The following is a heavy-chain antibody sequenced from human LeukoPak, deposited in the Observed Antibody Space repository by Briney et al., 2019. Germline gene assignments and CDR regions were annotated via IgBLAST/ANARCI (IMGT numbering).Heavy chain of an antibody. CDR2: ISAYNGNT. V-gene: IGHV1-18*01. CDR1: GYTFTSYG. Sequence: ASVKVSCKASGYTFTSYGISWVRQAPGQGLEWMGWISAYNGNTNYAQKLQGRVTMTTDTSTSTGYMELRSLRSDDTAVYYCARDQGGYYYDSSGRPVGDAFDIWGQGTMVTVSS. CDR3: ARDQGGYYYDSSGRPVGDAFDI. J-gene: IGHJ3*02. D-gene: IGHD3-22*01.